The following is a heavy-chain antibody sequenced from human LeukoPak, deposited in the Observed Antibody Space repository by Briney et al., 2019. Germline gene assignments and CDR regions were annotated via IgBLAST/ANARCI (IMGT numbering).Heavy chain of an antibody. V-gene: IGHV4-34*01. Sequence: SETLSLTGAVHGGPLNGYYWIWIRQPPGKGLEWIGEINHSGSTNYNPSLKSRVTISVDTSKNQFSLKLSSVTAADTAVYYCAISRLRSQRRIFDYWGQGTLVTVSS. CDR2: INHSGST. D-gene: IGHD4-17*01. J-gene: IGHJ4*02. CDR3: AISRLRSQRRIFDY. CDR1: GGPLNGYY.